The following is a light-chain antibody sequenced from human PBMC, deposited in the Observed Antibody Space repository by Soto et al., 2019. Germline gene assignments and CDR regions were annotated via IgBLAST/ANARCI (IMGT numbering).Light chain of an antibody. J-gene: IGKJ1*01. V-gene: IGKV1-27*01. CDR1: QGISNY. CDR2: GAS. CDR3: QKYNFVPWT. Sequence: DIQMTQSPSSLSASGGDRVTITCRASQGISNYLAWYQQKPGKVPKLLIYGASTLQSGVPSRFSGSGSGTYFTLTISSLQPEDVATYYCQKYNFVPWTFGQGTRVEIK.